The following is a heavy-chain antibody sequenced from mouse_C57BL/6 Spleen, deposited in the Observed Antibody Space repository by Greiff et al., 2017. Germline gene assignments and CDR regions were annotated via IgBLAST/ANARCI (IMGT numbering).Heavy chain of an antibody. Sequence: QVQLKESGPGLVQPSQSLSITCTVSGFSLTSYGVNWVRQSPGQGLEWLGVIWRGGSTDYNAAFISRLSISKDNSKSQVFLKMNSLLADDTAIYYCARTNYYGSSYAMDDWGQGTSVTVAS. CDR1: GFSLTSYG. D-gene: IGHD1-1*01. CDR2: IWRGGST. J-gene: IGHJ4*01. V-gene: IGHV2-2*01. CDR3: ARTNYYGSSYAMDD.